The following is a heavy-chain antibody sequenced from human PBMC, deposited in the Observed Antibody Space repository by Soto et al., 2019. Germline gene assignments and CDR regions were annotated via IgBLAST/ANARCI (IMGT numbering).Heavy chain of an antibody. D-gene: IGHD6-6*01. CDR3: ARTYSSSSFGNWFDP. CDR2: IKQDGSEK. J-gene: IGHJ5*02. CDR1: GFTFSSYW. V-gene: IGHV3-7*01. Sequence: GGSLRLSCAASGFTFSSYWMSWVRQAPGKGLEWVANIKQDGSEKYYVDSVKGRFTISRDNAKNSLYLQMNSLRAEDTAVYYCARTYSSSSFGNWFDPWGQGTLVTVSS.